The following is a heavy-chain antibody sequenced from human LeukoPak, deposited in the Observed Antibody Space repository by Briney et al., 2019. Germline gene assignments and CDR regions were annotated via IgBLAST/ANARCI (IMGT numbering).Heavy chain of an antibody. D-gene: IGHD6-19*01. CDR3: AKFAVAGPFDY. V-gene: IGHV3-30-3*02. Sequence: GGSLRLSCAASGFTFSSYAMHWVRQAPGKGLEWVAVISYDGSNKYYADSVKGRFTISRDNSKNTLYLQMNSLRAEDTAVYYCAKFAVAGPFDYWGQGTLVTVSS. CDR1: GFTFSSYA. J-gene: IGHJ4*02. CDR2: ISYDGSNK.